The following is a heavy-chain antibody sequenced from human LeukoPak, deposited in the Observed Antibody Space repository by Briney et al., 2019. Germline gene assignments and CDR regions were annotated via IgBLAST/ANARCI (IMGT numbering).Heavy chain of an antibody. Sequence: GGSLRLSCAASGFTFSSYEMNWVRQAPGKGLEWVSYISSSGSTIYYADSVKGRFTISRDNAKNSLYLQMNSLRAEDTAVYYCARKETYYDFWSGYSDYYYMDVWGKGTTVTVSS. CDR2: ISSSGSTI. J-gene: IGHJ6*03. CDR3: ARKETYYDFWSGYSDYYYMDV. CDR1: GFTFSSYE. V-gene: IGHV3-48*03. D-gene: IGHD3-3*01.